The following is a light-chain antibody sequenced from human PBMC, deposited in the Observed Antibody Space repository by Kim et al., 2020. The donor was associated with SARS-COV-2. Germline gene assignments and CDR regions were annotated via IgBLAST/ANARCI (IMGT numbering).Light chain of an antibody. J-gene: IGKJ1*01. CDR3: QQYNNYPPT. Sequence: DIQMTQSPSSLSASVGDRVTITCRASQGINNYLAWFQQKPGKAPKSLIYAASSLRSGVPSKFSGSGSGTDFTLTISSLQPEDSATYYCQQYNNYPPTFGQGTKVDIK. V-gene: IGKV1-16*02. CDR1: QGINNY. CDR2: AAS.